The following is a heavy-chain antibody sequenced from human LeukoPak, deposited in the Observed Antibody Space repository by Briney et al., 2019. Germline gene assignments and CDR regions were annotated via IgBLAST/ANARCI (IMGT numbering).Heavy chain of an antibody. CDR3: ARNDIAAAGTGWFDP. CDR1: GGSISSSSYY. D-gene: IGHD6-13*01. V-gene: IGHV4-61*05. CDR2: IYYSGGT. J-gene: IGHJ5*02. Sequence: SETLSLTCTVSGGSISSSSYYWGWIRQPPGKGLEWIGYIYYSGGTNYNPSLKSRVTISVDTSKNQFSLKLSSVTAADTAVYYCARNDIAAAGTGWFDPWGQETLVTVSS.